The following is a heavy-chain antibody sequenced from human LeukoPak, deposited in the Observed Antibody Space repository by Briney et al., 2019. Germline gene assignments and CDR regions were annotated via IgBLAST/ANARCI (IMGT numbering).Heavy chain of an antibody. V-gene: IGHV1-69*02. D-gene: IGHD3-3*01. Sequence: SVKVSCKASGGTFSSYTISWVRQAPGQGLEWMGRIIPILGIANYAQKFQGRVTITADKSTSTAYMELSSLGSEDTAVYYCATQPGGGTIFGVVTGYFQHWGQGTLVTVSS. J-gene: IGHJ1*01. CDR1: GGTFSSYT. CDR2: IIPILGIA. CDR3: ATQPGGGTIFGVVTGYFQH.